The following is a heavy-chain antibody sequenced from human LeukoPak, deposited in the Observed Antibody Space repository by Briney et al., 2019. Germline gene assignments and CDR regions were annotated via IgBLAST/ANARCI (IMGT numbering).Heavy chain of an antibody. Sequence: PGGSLRLSCAASGFTFSRYTISWVRQAPGKGLEWVSGISGRGENTFYADSVKGRFTISRDNSKNTLHLQMNSLRAEDTAVYYCAKGLHGREWGQGTLVTVSS. J-gene: IGHJ4*02. D-gene: IGHD4-11*01. V-gene: IGHV3-23*01. CDR3: AKGLHGRE. CDR1: GFTFSRYT. CDR2: ISGRGENT.